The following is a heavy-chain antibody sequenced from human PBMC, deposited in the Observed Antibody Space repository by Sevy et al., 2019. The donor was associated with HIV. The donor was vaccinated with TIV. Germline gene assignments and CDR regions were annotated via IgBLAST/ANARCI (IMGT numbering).Heavy chain of an antibody. CDR3: ATDRRGYCSSSSCSGTFDY. D-gene: IGHD2-2*01. Sequence: GGSLRLSCAASGFSFSNAWMSWDRQAPGKGLEWVGRIKSKTDGGTTDYAAPVKGRFTISRDDSKNTLYLQMNSLKTEDTAVYYCATDRRGYCSSSSCSGTFDYWGQGTLVTVSS. CDR2: IKSKTDGGTT. V-gene: IGHV3-15*01. CDR1: GFSFSNAW. J-gene: IGHJ4*02.